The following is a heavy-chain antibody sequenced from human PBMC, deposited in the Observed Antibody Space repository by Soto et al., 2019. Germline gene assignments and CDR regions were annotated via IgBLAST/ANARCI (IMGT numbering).Heavy chain of an antibody. CDR1: GGSISSYY. Sequence: PLSLTCTVSGGSISSYYWSWIRQPPGKGLEWIGYIYYSGSTNYNPSLKSRVTISVDTSKNQFSLKLSSVTAADTAVYYCARDLEAAAGDYYYYGMDVWGQGTTVTVSS. CDR2: IYYSGST. D-gene: IGHD6-13*01. CDR3: ARDLEAAAGDYYYYGMDV. J-gene: IGHJ6*02. V-gene: IGHV4-59*01.